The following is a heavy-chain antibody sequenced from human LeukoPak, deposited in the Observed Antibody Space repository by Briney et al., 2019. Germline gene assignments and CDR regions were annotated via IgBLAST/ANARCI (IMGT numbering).Heavy chain of an antibody. V-gene: IGHV1-8*02. CDR2: MRPNSGET. Sequence: GRTFNNCESRWARHVDDQGLEWMGWMRPNSGETVNVQKFQGRVTMTRDISTSTAYMELTGLRSDDTAVYFCARGYCSGGGCYTAEYLPHWGQGTLVTVSS. D-gene: IGHD2-15*01. CDR3: ARGYCSGGGCYTAEYLPH. CDR1: GRTFNNCE. J-gene: IGHJ1*01.